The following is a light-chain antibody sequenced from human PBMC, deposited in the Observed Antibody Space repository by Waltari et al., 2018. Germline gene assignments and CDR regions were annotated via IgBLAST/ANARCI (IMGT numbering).Light chain of an antibody. CDR3: QQYTGPWT. V-gene: IGKV1-5*03. CDR2: KAS. Sequence: DIQMTQSPSTLSASVGDRVTITCRASQSISTWLAWYQQKPGKAPKLLIYKASRLEGGVPSRFSGSGSGTEFTLTISSLQPDDFATYYCQQYTGPWTFGQGTKVEFK. CDR1: QSISTW. J-gene: IGKJ1*01.